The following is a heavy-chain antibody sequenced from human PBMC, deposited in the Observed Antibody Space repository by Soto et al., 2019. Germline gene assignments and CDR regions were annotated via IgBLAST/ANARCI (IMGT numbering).Heavy chain of an antibody. V-gene: IGHV3-23*01. CDR2: INDNGGST. J-gene: IGHJ4*02. CDR1: GFSFSSYA. CDR3: AKSIASRPWYFDY. D-gene: IGHD6-6*01. Sequence: GGSLRLSCAASGFSFSSYAMNWVRQAPGKGLEWVSSINDNGGSTDYADSMKGRFTISRDNFKNTLYLQMGSLRVEDTAVYYCAKSIASRPWYFDYWGQGTVVTVS.